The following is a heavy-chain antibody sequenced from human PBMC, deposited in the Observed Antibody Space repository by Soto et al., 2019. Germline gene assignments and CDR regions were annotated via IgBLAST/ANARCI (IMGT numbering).Heavy chain of an antibody. J-gene: IGHJ4*02. CDR1: VYSFNSYY. V-gene: IGHV1-18*04. Sequence: GASVKVPCKASVYSFNSYYITLVLQAPGQGMGWMGWMSTKSANTNYANKFRGRVSLTTETSTNTAYTDVRSLHSDDTAVDYCATFTTGTIHFDYWGQGTQVTVSS. D-gene: IGHD1-1*01. CDR3: ATFTTGTIHFDY. CDR2: MSTKSANT.